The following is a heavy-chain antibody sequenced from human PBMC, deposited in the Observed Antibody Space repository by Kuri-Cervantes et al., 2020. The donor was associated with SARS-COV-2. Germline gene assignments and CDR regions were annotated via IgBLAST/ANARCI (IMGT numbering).Heavy chain of an antibody. Sequence: SETLSLTCTVSGGSTSSGGHCWSWVRQSPGKGLEWIGYIYSSGSTYYNPSLESRLTISIDTSKNQFSLRLNSVTAADTAVYYCVRRFWSGNYYWFDPWGQGTLVTVSS. CDR3: VRRFWSGNYYWFDP. CDR2: IYSSGST. V-gene: IGHV4-30-4*01. CDR1: GGSTSSGGHC. J-gene: IGHJ5*02. D-gene: IGHD3-3*01.